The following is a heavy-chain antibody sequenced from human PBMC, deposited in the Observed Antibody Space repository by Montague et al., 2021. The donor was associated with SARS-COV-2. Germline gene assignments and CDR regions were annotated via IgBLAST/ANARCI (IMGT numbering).Heavy chain of an antibody. CDR3: ASHPVWQQLCT. V-gene: IGHV4-4*02. J-gene: IGHJ5*02. CDR1: GASLASGYW. Sequence: SETLSITCTVSGASLASGYWWSWVRQSPGKGLEWIAEIHHTGGSNYNPSLVSRVTIFLDHSKNHLTLTLSSVTAADTAMYYCASHPVWQQLCTWGQGTLVTVSA. D-gene: IGHD1-1*01. CDR2: IHHTGGS.